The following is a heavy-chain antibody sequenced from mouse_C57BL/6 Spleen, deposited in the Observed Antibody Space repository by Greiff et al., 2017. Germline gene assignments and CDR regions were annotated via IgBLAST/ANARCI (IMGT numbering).Heavy chain of an antibody. J-gene: IGHJ1*03. CDR2: INYDGSST. CDR3: AREDYDGSSCVYFDV. Sequence: EVQGVESEGGLVQPGSSMKLSCTASGFTFSDYYMAWVRQVPEKGLEWVANINYDGSSTSSLDSLKIRFIISRDNGENILYLQMSRLKSEDTATYYWAREDYDGSSCVYFDVWGTGTTVTVSS. D-gene: IGHD1-1*01. V-gene: IGHV5-16*01. CDR1: GFTFSDYY.